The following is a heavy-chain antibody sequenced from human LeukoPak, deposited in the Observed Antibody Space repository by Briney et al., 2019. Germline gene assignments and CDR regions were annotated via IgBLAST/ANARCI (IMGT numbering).Heavy chain of an antibody. J-gene: IGHJ4*02. CDR3: ARLFGYDSGGYPFDY. CDR1: GGSFSGYY. CDR2: INHSGST. D-gene: IGHD3-22*01. Sequence: KPSETLSLTCAVYGGSFSGYYWSWIRQPPGKGLEWIGEINHSGSTNYNPSLKSRVTISVDTSKNQFSLKLSSVTAADTAFYYCARLFGYDSGGYPFDYWGQGTLVTVSS. V-gene: IGHV4-34*01.